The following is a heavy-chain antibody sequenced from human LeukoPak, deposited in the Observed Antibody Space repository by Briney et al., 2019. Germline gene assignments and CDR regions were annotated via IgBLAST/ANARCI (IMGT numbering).Heavy chain of an antibody. V-gene: IGHV3-21*01. D-gene: IGHD3-22*01. CDR2: ISSSSSYI. CDR3: ARDLPPLYYYDSSASRAFDI. CDR1: GFTFSSYS. J-gene: IGHJ3*02. Sequence: GGSLRLSCAASGFTFSSYSMNWVRQAPGKGLEWVSSISSSSSYIYYADSVKGRFTISRGNAKNSLYLQMNSLRAEDTAVYYCARDLPPLYYYDSSASRAFDIWGQGTMVTVSS.